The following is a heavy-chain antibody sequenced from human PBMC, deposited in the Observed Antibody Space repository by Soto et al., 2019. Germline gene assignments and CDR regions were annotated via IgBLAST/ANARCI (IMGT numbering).Heavy chain of an antibody. CDR3: ASYDSSGYYPGY. J-gene: IGHJ4*02. D-gene: IGHD3-22*01. V-gene: IGHV4-39*01. CDR2: IYYSGST. Sequence: LSLTCTVSGGSISSSSYYWGWIRQPPGKGLEWIGSIYYSGSTYYNPSLKSRVTISVDTSKNQFSLKLSSVTAADTAVYYCASYDSSGYYPGYWGQGTLVTVS. CDR1: GGSISSSSYY.